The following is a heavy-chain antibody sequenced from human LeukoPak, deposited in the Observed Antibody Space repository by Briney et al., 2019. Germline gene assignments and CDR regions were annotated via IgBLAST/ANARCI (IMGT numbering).Heavy chain of an antibody. D-gene: IGHD6-13*01. J-gene: IGHJ4*02. CDR3: AKGSLGSWYFFDY. Sequence: PGGSLRLSCAASGFTFSSYAMSCVRQAPGKGPEWVSTISGSGGNTYYADSVKGRFTISRDNSKNTLWLQMNSLRAEDTALYYCAKGSLGSWYFFDYWGQGTLVTVSS. CDR1: GFTFSSYA. CDR2: ISGSGGNT. V-gene: IGHV3-23*01.